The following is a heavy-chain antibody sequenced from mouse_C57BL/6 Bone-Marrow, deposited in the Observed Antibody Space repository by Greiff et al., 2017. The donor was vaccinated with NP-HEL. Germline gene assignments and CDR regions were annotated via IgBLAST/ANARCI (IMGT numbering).Heavy chain of an antibody. CDR1: GYTFTDYY. CDR3: ARVYYGSIGYFDV. D-gene: IGHD1-1*01. CDR2: IYPGSGNT. V-gene: IGHV1-76*01. Sequence: QVQLKESGAELVRPGASVKLSCKASGYTFTDYYINWVKQRPGQGLEWIARIYPGSGNTYYNEKFKGKATLTAEKSSSTAYMQLSSLTSEDSAVYFCARVYYGSIGYFDVWGTGTTVTVSS. J-gene: IGHJ1*03.